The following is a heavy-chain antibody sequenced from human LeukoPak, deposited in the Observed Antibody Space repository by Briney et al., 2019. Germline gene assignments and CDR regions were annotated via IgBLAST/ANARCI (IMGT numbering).Heavy chain of an antibody. CDR1: GFTFTSYW. D-gene: IGHD4-17*01. V-gene: IGHV3-74*01. CDR2: VEHDESRT. CDR3: ATDLG. J-gene: IGHJ4*02. Sequence: PGGSLRLSCAASGFTFTSYWMHWVRQPPGKGLVWVSRVEHDESRTAYADSVTGRFTISRDNARNMVYLQMNSLRAEDTAVYYCATDLGWGQGTLVTVSS.